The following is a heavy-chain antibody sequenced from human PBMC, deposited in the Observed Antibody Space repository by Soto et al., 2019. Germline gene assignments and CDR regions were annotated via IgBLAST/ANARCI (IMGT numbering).Heavy chain of an antibody. D-gene: IGHD3-22*01. CDR2: ISGNNGKT. CDR3: ATASGYYYEATDY. J-gene: IGHJ4*02. Sequence: ASVKLSCKDSGHTFSTYGISWVRQAPGQGLEWMGWISGNNGKTNYAQKLQGRVTMTTDTATSTAYMELRSLRSDDTAVYYCATASGYYYEATDYWGQGTPVTVSS. CDR1: GHTFSTYG. V-gene: IGHV1-18*04.